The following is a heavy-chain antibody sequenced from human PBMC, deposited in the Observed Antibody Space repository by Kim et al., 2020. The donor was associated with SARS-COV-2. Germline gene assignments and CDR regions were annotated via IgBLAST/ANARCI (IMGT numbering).Heavy chain of an antibody. CDR1: GFTFSDSA. D-gene: IGHD1-1*01. CDR2: IRSKANTYAT. Sequence: GGSLRLSCAASGFTFSDSAIHWVRQASGKGLEWVGRIRSKANTYATAYTASVKGRFTISSDDSKNTAYLQMNSLETEDTAVYFCTRVPGTPLAFWDAFD. J-gene: IGHJ3*02. V-gene: IGHV3-73*01. CDR3: TRVPGTPLAFWDAFD.